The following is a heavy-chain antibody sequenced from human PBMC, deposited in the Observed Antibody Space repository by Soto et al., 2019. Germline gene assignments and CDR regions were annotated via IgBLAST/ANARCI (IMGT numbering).Heavy chain of an antibody. CDR1: GGSIGSSAYY. CDR3: ARGSTGTTPLDY. V-gene: IGHV4-39*01. CDR2: IYYGVTT. J-gene: IGHJ4*02. Sequence: QLQLQESGPGLVKPSETLSLTCTVSGGSIGSSAYYWGWIRQPPGKGLEWIGNIYYGVTTYYNPSLNSRVTISADTSKNQISLTLSSVTAADTAVYYCARGSTGTTPLDYWGQGTLVTVSS. D-gene: IGHD1-7*01.